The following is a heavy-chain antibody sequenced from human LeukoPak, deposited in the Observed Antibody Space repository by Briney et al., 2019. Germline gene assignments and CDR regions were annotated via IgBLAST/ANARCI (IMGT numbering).Heavy chain of an antibody. V-gene: IGHV4-61*02. J-gene: IGHJ4*02. CDR3: ARFSLDNWNDATFDY. D-gene: IGHD1-20*01. CDR2: IYTSGST. Sequence: SETLSLTCTVSGGSISGGRYYWSWIRQPAGKGLEWIGRIYTSGSTNYNPSLKSRVTISVDTSKNQFSLKLSSVTAADTAVYYCARFSLDNWNDATFDYWGQGTLVTVSS. CDR1: GGSISGGRYY.